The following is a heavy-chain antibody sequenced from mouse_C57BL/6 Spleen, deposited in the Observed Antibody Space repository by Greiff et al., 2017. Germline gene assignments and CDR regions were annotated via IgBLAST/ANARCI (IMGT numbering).Heavy chain of an antibody. CDR3: ARFDYLYYYAMDY. CDR2: IYPRGGST. CDR1: GYTFTDHT. Sequence: VQLQQSDAELVKPGASVKISCKVSGYTFTDHTIHWMKQRPEQGLEWIGYIYPRGGSTKYNEKFKGKDTLTADKSSRPAYMPLSSLTSEDSAVYFCARFDYLYYYAMDYWGQGISVTVSS. J-gene: IGHJ4*01. V-gene: IGHV1-78*01. D-gene: IGHD2-4*01.